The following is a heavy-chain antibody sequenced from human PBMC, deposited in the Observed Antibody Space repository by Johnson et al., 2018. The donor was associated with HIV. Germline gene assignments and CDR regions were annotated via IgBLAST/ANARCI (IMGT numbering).Heavy chain of an antibody. V-gene: IGHV3-9*01. CDR1: GFTFDNFA. CDR2: ISWDSGTI. J-gene: IGHJ3*02. Sequence: VYLVESGGGLVQPGGSLRLSCAVSGFTFDNFAMHWVRQAPGKGLEWVSSISWDSGTIGYADSVKGRFTISRDNAKISLYLQMDSLRAEDTAVYYCAKDMSRVVTPWAVSFDIWGQGTMVTVSS. CDR3: AKDMSRVVTPWAVSFDI. D-gene: IGHD4-23*01.